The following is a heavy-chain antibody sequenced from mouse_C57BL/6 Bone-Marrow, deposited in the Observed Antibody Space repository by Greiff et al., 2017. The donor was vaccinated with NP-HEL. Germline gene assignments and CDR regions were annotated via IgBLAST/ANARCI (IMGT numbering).Heavy chain of an antibody. D-gene: IGHD2-3*01. V-gene: IGHV14-4*01. CDR1: GFNIKDDY. CDR3: TTDDGYFWYFDV. CDR2: IDPENGDT. J-gene: IGHJ1*03. Sequence: VQLQQSGAELVRPGASVKLSCTASGFNIKDDYMHWVKQRPEQGLEWIGWIDPENGDTEYASKFQGKATITADPSSNTAYLQLSSLTSEDTAVYYCTTDDGYFWYFDVWGTGTTVTVSS.